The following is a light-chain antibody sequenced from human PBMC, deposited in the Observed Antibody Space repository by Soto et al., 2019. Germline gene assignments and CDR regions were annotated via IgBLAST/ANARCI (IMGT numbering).Light chain of an antibody. V-gene: IGKV1-12*01. CDR2: AAS. Sequence: DIQMTQSPSSVSASVGDRVTITCRASQDISNWLAWYQQKPGKAPKLLIYAASSLQSGVPSRFSGSGSGTDFTLTISSLQAEDYATYYCHQADRIPRTFGPGTKVDIK. J-gene: IGKJ3*01. CDR3: HQADRIPRT. CDR1: QDISNW.